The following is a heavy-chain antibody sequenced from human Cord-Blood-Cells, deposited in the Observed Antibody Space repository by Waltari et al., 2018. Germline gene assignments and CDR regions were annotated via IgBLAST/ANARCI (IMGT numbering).Heavy chain of an antibody. CDR1: GYSISSGYY. CDR2: IYHSGST. CDR3: ALTTPGIAAAGIGYFDL. D-gene: IGHD6-13*01. V-gene: IGHV4-38-2*02. Sequence: QVQLQESGPGLVKPSETLSLTCTVSGYSISSGYYWGWIRQPPGKGLEWIGSIYHSGSTYYNPSLKSRVTISVDTSKNQFSLKLSSVTAADTAVYYCALTTPGIAAAGIGYFDLWGRGTLVTVSS. J-gene: IGHJ2*01.